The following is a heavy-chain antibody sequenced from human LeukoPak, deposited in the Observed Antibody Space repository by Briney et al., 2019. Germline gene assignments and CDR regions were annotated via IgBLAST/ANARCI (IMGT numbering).Heavy chain of an antibody. CDR3: TTGLVVPAAPRKTYYFDY. CDR2: IKSKTDGGTT. Sequence: GGSLRLSCAASGFTFSNAWMSWVRQAPGKGLEWVGRIKSKTDGGTTDYAAPVKGRFTISRDDSKNTLYLQMNSLKTEDTAVYYCTTGLVVPAAPRKTYYFDYWGQGTLVTVSS. D-gene: IGHD2-2*01. V-gene: IGHV3-15*01. J-gene: IGHJ4*02. CDR1: GFTFSNAW.